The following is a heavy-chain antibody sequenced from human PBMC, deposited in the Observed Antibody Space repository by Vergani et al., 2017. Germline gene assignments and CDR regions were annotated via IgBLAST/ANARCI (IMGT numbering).Heavy chain of an antibody. D-gene: IGHD1-1*01. CDR2: ISYDGTKK. V-gene: IGHV3-30*03. CDR3: ATKSCGTPGCQIGDFRE. J-gene: IGHJ1*01. CDR1: GFPSSYYG. Sequence: QVHLVESGGGVVQPGRSLRLPCVVSGFPSSYYGMHWVRQAPGKGLEWVAVISYDGTKKYYADPVKGRFTISRDNSKSTLYLQMNSLSTEDTAVYYCATKSCGTPGCQIGDFREWGQGTLVTVSS.